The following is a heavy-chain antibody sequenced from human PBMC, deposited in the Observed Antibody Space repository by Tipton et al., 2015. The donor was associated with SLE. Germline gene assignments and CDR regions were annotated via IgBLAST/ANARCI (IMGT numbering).Heavy chain of an antibody. CDR3: ARGVRIPSHSKWYNGL. CDR2: IYYSGST. D-gene: IGHD2-2*02. V-gene: IGHV4-39*07. CDR1: GGSLISRSHY. J-gene: IGHJ2*01. Sequence: TLSLTCTVSGGSLISRSHYWGWIRQPPGKGLDWIGIIYYSGSTDYNPSLKSRVTISVDTSKNQISLKLSSVTAAHTAVYYCARGVRIPSHSKWYNGLWGRGNLVTVS.